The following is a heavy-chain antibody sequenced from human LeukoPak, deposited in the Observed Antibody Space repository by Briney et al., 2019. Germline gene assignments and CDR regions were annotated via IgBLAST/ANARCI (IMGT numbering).Heavy chain of an antibody. CDR2: IYYSGST. CDR3: ARGRGRVAAAGTSFDY. CDR1: GGSISSGGYY. D-gene: IGHD6-13*01. V-gene: IGHV4-31*03. Sequence: SQTLSLTCTVSGGSISSGGYYWSWIRQHPGKGXXXXGYIYYSGSTYYNPSLKSRVTISVDTSKNQFSLKLSSVTAADTAVYYCARGRGRVAAAGTSFDYWGQGTLVTVSS. J-gene: IGHJ4*02.